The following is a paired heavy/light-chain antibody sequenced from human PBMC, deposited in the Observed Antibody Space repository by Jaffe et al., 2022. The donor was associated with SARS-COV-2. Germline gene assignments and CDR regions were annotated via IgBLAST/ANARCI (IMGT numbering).Light chain of an antibody. J-gene: IGLJ1*01. CDR2: QDS. Sequence: SYELTQPPSVSVSPGQTASITCSGDKLGDKYACWYQQKPGQSPVLVIYQDSKRPSGIPERFSGSNSGNTATLTISGTQAMDEADYYCQAWDSSTFYVFGTGTKVTVL. CDR3: QAWDSSTFYV. V-gene: IGLV3-1*01. CDR1: KLGDKY.
Heavy chain of an antibody. D-gene: IGHD4-17*01. V-gene: IGHV3-23*01. CDR1: GFTFSSYA. J-gene: IGHJ6*02. CDR3: AKVLYGDYVKSGDYYYGMDV. Sequence: EVQLLESGGGLVQPGGSLRLSCAASGFTFSSYAMSWVRQAPGKGLEWVSAISGSGGSTYYADSVKGRFTISRDNSKNTLYLQMNSLRAEDTAVYYCAKVLYGDYVKSGDYYYGMDVWGQGTTVTVSS. CDR2: ISGSGGST.